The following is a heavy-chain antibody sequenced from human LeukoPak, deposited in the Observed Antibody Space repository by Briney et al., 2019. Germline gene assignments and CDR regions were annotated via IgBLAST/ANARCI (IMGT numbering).Heavy chain of an antibody. CDR1: GFSFRSYW. CDR2: IKQDGSEK. Sequence: GGSLRLSCDATGFSFRSYWMNWVRQAPGKGLEWLAIIKQDGSEKHYKGSVEGRFTISRDNAKNSLHLQMNSLRAEDTAVYYCAGGSGYLITSWGQGTLVTVSS. D-gene: IGHD3-9*01. CDR3: AGGSGYLITS. J-gene: IGHJ5*02. V-gene: IGHV3-7*01.